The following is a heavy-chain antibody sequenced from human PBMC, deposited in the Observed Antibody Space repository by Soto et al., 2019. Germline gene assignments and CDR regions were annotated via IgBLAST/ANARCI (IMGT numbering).Heavy chain of an antibody. V-gene: IGHV3-23*01. J-gene: IGHJ4*02. Sequence: PGGSLRLSCAASGFTFSSYAMSWVRQAPGKGLEWVSAISGSGGSTYYADSVKGRFTISRDNSKNTLYLQMNSLRAEDTAVYYCEQERYSSSWPYFDHWGQGTLVTVSS. D-gene: IGHD6-13*01. CDR2: ISGSGGST. CDR1: GFTFSSYA. CDR3: EQERYSSSWPYFDH.